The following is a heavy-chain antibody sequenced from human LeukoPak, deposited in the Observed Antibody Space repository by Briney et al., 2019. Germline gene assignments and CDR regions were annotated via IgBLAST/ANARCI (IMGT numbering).Heavy chain of an antibody. Sequence: GGSLRLSCAASGFTVRSNYLTWVRQAPGKGLEWVSVIYAGGNTYYADSVKGRFTISRDISNNTLYLQMNSLRAEDTAVYYCAAEPGYSGYNYALDYWGQGTLVTVSS. V-gene: IGHV3-66*01. CDR1: GFTVRSNY. CDR2: IYAGGNT. D-gene: IGHD5-12*01. CDR3: AAEPGYSGYNYALDY. J-gene: IGHJ4*02.